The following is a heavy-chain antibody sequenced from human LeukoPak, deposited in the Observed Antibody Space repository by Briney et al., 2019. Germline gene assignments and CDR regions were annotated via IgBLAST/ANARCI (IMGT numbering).Heavy chain of an antibody. J-gene: IGHJ3*02. V-gene: IGHV3-30*03. Sequence: TGGSLRLSCAASGFTFSSYGMHWVRQAPGKGLEWVAVISYDGSNKYYADSVKGRFTISRDNAKNSLFLQMISLRAEDTAVYYCARGNGYSYGYGFDIWGQGTMVTVSS. D-gene: IGHD5-18*01. CDR1: GFTFSSYG. CDR3: ARGNGYSYGYGFDI. CDR2: ISYDGSNK.